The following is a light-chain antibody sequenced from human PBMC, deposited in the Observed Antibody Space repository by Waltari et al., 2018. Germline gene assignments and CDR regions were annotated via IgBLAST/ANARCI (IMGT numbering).Light chain of an antibody. Sequence: QSPLTQPASVSGSPGQSITISCSGTRGDIGTYNPVAWFQQHPGKAPKILIPDVNQRPSGVSDRFTGSKSGYTASLTISGLQAEDEADYYCSSYTRRSTLIFGGGTKVTVL. CDR1: RGDIGTYNP. V-gene: IGLV2-14*03. CDR3: SSYTRRSTLI. J-gene: IGLJ2*01. CDR2: DVN.